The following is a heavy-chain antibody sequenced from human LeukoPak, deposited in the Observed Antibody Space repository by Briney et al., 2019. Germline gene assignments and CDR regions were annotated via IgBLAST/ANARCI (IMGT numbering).Heavy chain of an antibody. CDR2: IYDTGST. D-gene: IGHD1-14*01. Sequence: PSETLSLTCTVSSGSISSFYWSWIRQPPGKGLEWIGYIYDTGSTDYNPSLKSRVTISVGTSKNQFSLKLSSVTAADTAVYYCARGQSGAPDAFDIWGQGTMVTVSS. CDR1: SGSISSFY. V-gene: IGHV4-59*08. J-gene: IGHJ3*02. CDR3: ARGQSGAPDAFDI.